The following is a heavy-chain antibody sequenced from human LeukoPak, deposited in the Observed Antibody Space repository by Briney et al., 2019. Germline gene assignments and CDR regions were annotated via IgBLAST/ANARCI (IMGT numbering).Heavy chain of an antibody. CDR3: ARGTLVATITAPKLTYNWFDP. J-gene: IGHJ5*02. V-gene: IGHV4-38-2*02. CDR1: GYSISSGYY. D-gene: IGHD5-12*01. Sequence: PSETLSLTCTVSGYSISSGYYWGWIRQPPGKGLEWIGSIYHSGSTYYNPSLKSRVTISVDTSKNQFSLKLSSVTAADTAVYYCARGTLVATITAPKLTYNWFDPWGQGTLVTVSS. CDR2: IYHSGST.